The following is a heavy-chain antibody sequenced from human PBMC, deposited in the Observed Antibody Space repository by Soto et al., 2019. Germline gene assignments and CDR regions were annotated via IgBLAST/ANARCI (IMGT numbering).Heavy chain of an antibody. CDR3: TREYYDIVTGYHSFDS. D-gene: IGHD3-9*01. CDR2: ITSKAFGETV. V-gene: IGHV3-49*04. Sequence: GGSLRLSCAASGFTFISYAMSWVRQAPGKGLEWVGFITSKAFGETVEFAASVKGRFTISRDDSNSIAYLQMNSLKTEDTAVYYCTREYYDIVTGYHSFDSWGQGTLVTVPS. CDR1: GFTFISYA. J-gene: IGHJ4*02.